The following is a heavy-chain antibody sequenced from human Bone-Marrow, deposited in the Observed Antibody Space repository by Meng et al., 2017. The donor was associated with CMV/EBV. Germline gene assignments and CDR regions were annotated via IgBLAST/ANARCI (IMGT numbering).Heavy chain of an antibody. CDR3: AKDRSAYGYVEAGFDY. CDR1: GFTFSSYW. CDR2: IKQDGSEK. V-gene: IGHV3-7*03. Sequence: GESLKISCAASGFTFSSYWMSWVRQAPGKGLEWVANIKQDGSEKYYVDSVKGRFTISRDNAKNSLYLQMNSLRAEDTAVYYCAKDRSAYGYVEAGFDYWGQGTLVTVSS. J-gene: IGHJ4*02. D-gene: IGHD5-18*01.